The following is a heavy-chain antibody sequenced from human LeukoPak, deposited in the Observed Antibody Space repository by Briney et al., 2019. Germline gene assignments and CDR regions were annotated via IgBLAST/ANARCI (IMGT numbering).Heavy chain of an antibody. Sequence: GGSLRLSCAASGFTFSSYSMTWVRQAPGKGLEWVSSISSSTSYIYYADSVKGRFTISRDNAKNSLYLQMNSLRAEDTAVYYCARSHGSGSYYLWGQGTLVAVSS. CDR2: ISSSTSYI. CDR1: GFTFSSYS. V-gene: IGHV3-21*01. D-gene: IGHD3-10*01. J-gene: IGHJ4*02. CDR3: ARSHGSGSYYL.